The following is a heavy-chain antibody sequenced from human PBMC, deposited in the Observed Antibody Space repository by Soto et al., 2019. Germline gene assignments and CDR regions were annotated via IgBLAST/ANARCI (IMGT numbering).Heavy chain of an antibody. Sequence: GGSLRLSCAASGFTFSSYGMHWVSQAPGKGLEWVAVIWYDGSNKYYADSVKGRFTISRDNSKNTLYLQMNSLRAEDTAVYYCARDPGNYYDSSGYYFDSFDYWGQGTLVTVSS. CDR1: GFTFSSYG. CDR2: IWYDGSNK. CDR3: ARDPGNYYDSSGYYFDSFDY. D-gene: IGHD3-22*01. J-gene: IGHJ4*02. V-gene: IGHV3-33*01.